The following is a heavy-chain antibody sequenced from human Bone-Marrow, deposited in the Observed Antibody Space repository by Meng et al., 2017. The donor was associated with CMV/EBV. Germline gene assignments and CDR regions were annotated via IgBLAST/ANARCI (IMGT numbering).Heavy chain of an antibody. J-gene: IGHJ5*02. Sequence: SVKVSCKASGGTFSSYAISWVRQAPGQGLEWMGGIIPILGIANYAQKFQGRVTITADKSTSTAYMELSSLRSEDMAVYYCARAPLRYSSSWYLGWFDPWGQGTLVTVSS. D-gene: IGHD6-13*01. CDR3: ARAPLRYSSSWYLGWFDP. CDR1: GGTFSSYA. V-gene: IGHV1-69*10. CDR2: IIPILGIA.